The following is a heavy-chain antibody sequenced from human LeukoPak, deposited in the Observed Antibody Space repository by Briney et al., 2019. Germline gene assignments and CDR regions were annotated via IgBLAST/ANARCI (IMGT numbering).Heavy chain of an antibody. J-gene: IGHJ6*03. Sequence: GGSLRLSCAASGFIFSSYWMSWVRQAPGKGLEWVANIKQDGSEKYYVDSLKGRFTISRDNAKNSLYLQMNSLRAEDTAVYYCARYSSSWYYYYYYMDVWGKGTTVTVSS. CDR3: ARYSSSWYYYYYYMDV. CDR1: GFIFSSYW. V-gene: IGHV3-7*01. D-gene: IGHD6-13*01. CDR2: IKQDGSEK.